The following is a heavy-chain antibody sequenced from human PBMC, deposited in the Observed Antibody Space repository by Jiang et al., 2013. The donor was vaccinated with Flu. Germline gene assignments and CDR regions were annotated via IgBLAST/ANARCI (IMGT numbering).Heavy chain of an antibody. CDR1: GGSISTSSFC. CDR2: IYCGGSS. CDR3: ARPFYGSPYSYGH. V-gene: IGHV4-39*07. Sequence: SLTCTVSGGSISTSSFCWGWIRPAPTGRGVEWIGSIYCGGSSYYNPSLKSRVTISLDTSKNQFSLKLSSVTAADTAVYYCARPFYGSPYSYGHWGQGALVTVPS. D-gene: IGHD5-18*01. J-gene: IGHJ4*02.